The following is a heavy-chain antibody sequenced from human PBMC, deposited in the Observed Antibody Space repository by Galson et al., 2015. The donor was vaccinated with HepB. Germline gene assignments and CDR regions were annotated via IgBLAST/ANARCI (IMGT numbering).Heavy chain of an antibody. J-gene: IGHJ3*02. CDR3: AKDRFEAVAGPDAFDI. V-gene: IGHV3-30*18. D-gene: IGHD6-19*01. CDR1: GFTFSSYG. CDR2: ISYDGSNK. Sequence: SLRLSCAASGFTFSSYGMHWVRQAPGKGLEWVAVISYDGSNKYYADSVKGRFTISRDNSKNTLYLQMNSLRAEDTAVYYCAKDRFEAVAGPDAFDIWGQGTMVTVSS.